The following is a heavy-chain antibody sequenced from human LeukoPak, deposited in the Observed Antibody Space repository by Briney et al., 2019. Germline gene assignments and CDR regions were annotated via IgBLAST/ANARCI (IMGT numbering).Heavy chain of an antibody. Sequence: ASVKVSCKASGYTFTGYYMHWVRQAPGQGLEWTGWINPNSGGTNYAQKFQGRVTMTRDTSISTAYMELSRLRSDDTAVYYCASVDFRYCSGGSCYSDAFDIWGQGTMVTVSS. J-gene: IGHJ3*02. CDR2: INPNSGGT. CDR3: ASVDFRYCSGGSCYSDAFDI. D-gene: IGHD2-15*01. CDR1: GYTFTGYY. V-gene: IGHV1-2*02.